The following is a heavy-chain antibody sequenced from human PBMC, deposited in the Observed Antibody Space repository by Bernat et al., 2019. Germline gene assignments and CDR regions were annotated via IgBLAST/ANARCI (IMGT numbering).Heavy chain of an antibody. CDR2: ISGSGGT. CDR1: GFTFSSYA. Sequence: EVQLLESGGGLVQSGGSLRLSCTASGFTFSSYAMPWVRQAPGKGLELVSGISGSGGTYYADSVTGRFTISMDNSKNTLYLQMNTLRAEDTAVYYCAKVSDVFWSQGSYFYYWGLVALVTFSS. J-gene: IGHJ4*02. V-gene: IGHV3-23*01. D-gene: IGHD3-3*01. CDR3: AKVSDVFWSQGSYFYY.